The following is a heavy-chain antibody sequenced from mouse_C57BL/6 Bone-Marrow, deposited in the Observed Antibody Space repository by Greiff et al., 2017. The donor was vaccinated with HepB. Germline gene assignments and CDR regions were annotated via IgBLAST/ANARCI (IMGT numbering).Heavy chain of an antibody. CDR1: GFNIKDDY. J-gene: IGHJ2*01. CDR3: TIGTTGVRETDY. D-gene: IGHD1-1*01. Sequence: EVQLQQSGAELVRPGASVKLSCTASGFNIKDDYMHWVKQRPEQGLEWIGWIDPENGDTEYASKFQGKATITADTASNTAYLQLSSLTSEDTAVYYCTIGTTGVRETDYWGQGTTLTVSS. V-gene: IGHV14-4*01. CDR2: IDPENGDT.